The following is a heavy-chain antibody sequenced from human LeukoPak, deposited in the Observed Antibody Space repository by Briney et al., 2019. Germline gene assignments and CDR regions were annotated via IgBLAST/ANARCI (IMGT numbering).Heavy chain of an antibody. J-gene: IGHJ4*02. D-gene: IGHD4-17*01. V-gene: IGHV3-30*18. CDR2: ISYDGSNK. CDR3: AKDLNYGELVDS. CDR1: GFTFSSYG. Sequence: GGSLRLSCAASGFTFSSYGMHWVRQAPGKGLEWVAVISYDGSNKYYVDSVKGRFTISRDNSRNTLYLQMNSLRTEDTAVYYCAKDLNYGELVDSWGKGTLVTVSS.